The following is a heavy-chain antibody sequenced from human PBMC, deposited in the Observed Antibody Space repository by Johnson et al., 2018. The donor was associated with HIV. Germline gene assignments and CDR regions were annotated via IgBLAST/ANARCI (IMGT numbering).Heavy chain of an antibody. Sequence: VQLVESGGGLIQPGGSLRLSCAASGFSVSSTYMSWVRQAPGKGLEWVSVIYSGGNTYYADSVKGRFTISRDKSKNTLYLQMNSLKTEDTAVYYCARDREYGLAWGWAFDIWGQGTMVTVSS. CDR3: ARDREYGLAWGWAFDI. CDR1: GFSVSSTY. J-gene: IGHJ3*02. V-gene: IGHV3-66*03. CDR2: IYSGGNT. D-gene: IGHD2/OR15-2a*01.